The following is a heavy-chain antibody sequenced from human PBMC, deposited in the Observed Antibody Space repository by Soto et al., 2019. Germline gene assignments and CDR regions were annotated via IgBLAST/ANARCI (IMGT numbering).Heavy chain of an antibody. CDR1: GGSFSGYY. CDR3: ARDAAAGLNDY. V-gene: IGHV4-34*01. J-gene: IGHJ4*02. D-gene: IGHD6-13*01. Sequence: SDTLSLTCAVYGGSFSGYYWSWIRQPPGKGLEWIGEINHSGSTNYNPSLKSRVSISVDTSKNQFSLKLSSVTAADTAVYYCARDAAAGLNDYWGQGTLVTVSS. CDR2: INHSGST.